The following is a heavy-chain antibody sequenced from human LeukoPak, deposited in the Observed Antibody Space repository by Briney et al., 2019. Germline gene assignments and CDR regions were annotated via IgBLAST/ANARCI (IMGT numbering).Heavy chain of an antibody. J-gene: IGHJ4*02. V-gene: IGHV3-23*01. CDR3: ARDALGGFDY. Sequence: PGGSLRLSCAASAFTFSIYPMSWVRQAPGEGLEWVSAISGSGGTTYYADSVKGRFTISRDNAKNSLYLQMNSLRDEDTAVYYCARDALGGFDYWGQGTLVTVSS. D-gene: IGHD3-10*01. CDR1: AFTFSIYP. CDR2: ISGSGGTT.